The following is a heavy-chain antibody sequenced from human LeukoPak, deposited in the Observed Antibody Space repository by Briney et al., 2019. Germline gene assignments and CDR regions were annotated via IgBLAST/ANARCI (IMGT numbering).Heavy chain of an antibody. CDR3: AKDRTGWYYGMDV. Sequence: GGSLRLSCAASGFSFSTYWMSWVRQTPEKGLEFVANIDQGGSVRNYMDSLKGRFTISRDNSKNTLYLQMNSLRAEDTAVYYCAKDRTGWYYGMDVWGQGTTVTVSS. CDR2: IDQGGSVR. D-gene: IGHD2-15*01. V-gene: IGHV3-7*01. J-gene: IGHJ6*02. CDR1: GFSFSTYW.